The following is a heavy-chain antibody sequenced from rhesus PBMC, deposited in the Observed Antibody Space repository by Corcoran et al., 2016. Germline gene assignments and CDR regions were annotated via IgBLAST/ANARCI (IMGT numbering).Heavy chain of an antibody. Sequence: DVQLVESGGGLVKPGGSLRLSCVASGFTFSSYVMHWVRQAPGKVLEWVSVISESVGTIYYADSVKGRFTISRDNAKNSLFLQMNSLRAEDTAVYYCTSSGIAAAANFDYWGQGVLVTVSS. D-gene: IGHD6-25*01. CDR2: ISESVGTI. J-gene: IGHJ4*01. CDR1: GFTFSSYV. V-gene: IGHV3S26*01. CDR3: TSSGIAAAANFDY.